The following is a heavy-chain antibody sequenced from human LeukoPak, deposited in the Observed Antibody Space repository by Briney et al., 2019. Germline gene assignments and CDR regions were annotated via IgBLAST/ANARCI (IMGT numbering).Heavy chain of an antibody. J-gene: IGHJ4*02. CDR3: ASTYSYGFVDY. V-gene: IGHV3-74*01. CDR1: GFTFSRYW. D-gene: IGHD5-18*01. CDR2: MNSDGSNT. Sequence: GGSLRLSCAASGFTFSRYWMHWVRQAPGEGLVWVSRMNSDGSNTNYADSVKGRFTISRDNAKNTLYLQMNSLRAEDTAVYYCASTYSYGFVDYWGQGTLVTVSS.